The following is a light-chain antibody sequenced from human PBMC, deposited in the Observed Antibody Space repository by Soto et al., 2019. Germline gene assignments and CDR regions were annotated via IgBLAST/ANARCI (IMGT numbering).Light chain of an antibody. J-gene: IGKJ4*01. CDR1: QSVSSSY. CDR2: GAS. V-gene: IGKV3-20*01. Sequence: ENVLMQSPGTMSLSPGERDTLSCRASQSVSSSYLAWYQQKPGQAPRLLIYGASSRATGIPDRFSGSGSGTDFTLTISRLEPEDFAVYYCQQYDSSPLTFGGGTKVEIK. CDR3: QQYDSSPLT.